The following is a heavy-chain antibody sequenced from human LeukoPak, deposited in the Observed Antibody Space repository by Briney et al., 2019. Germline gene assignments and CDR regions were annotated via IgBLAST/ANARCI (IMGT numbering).Heavy chain of an antibody. CDR2: IYYSGST. CDR3: ARDPGGLYCSGGSCYQNNWFDP. V-gene: IGHV4-31*03. Sequence: SETLSLTCTVSGGSISSGGYYWSWIRQHPGKGLEWIGYIYYSGSTYYNPSLKSRVTISVDTSKTPFSLKLSSVTAADTAVYYCARDPGGLYCSGGSCYQNNWFDPWGQGTLVTVSS. J-gene: IGHJ5*02. D-gene: IGHD2-15*01. CDR1: GGSISSGGYY.